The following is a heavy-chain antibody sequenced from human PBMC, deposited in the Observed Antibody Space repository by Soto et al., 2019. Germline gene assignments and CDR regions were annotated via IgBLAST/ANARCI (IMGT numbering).Heavy chain of an antibody. CDR3: ARGRFRRTWFDP. Sequence: QVQLVQSGAEVKKPGASVKVSCKASGYTFTNYDIHWVRQATGQALEWMGWMNPDSGNTGQSKQFQGRVTMTRDTSISTAYMEMSSLRSEDTAVYYFARGRFRRTWFDPWGQGTLVTVSS. D-gene: IGHD3-16*01. CDR1: GYTFTNYD. CDR2: MNPDSGNT. J-gene: IGHJ5*02. V-gene: IGHV1-8*01.